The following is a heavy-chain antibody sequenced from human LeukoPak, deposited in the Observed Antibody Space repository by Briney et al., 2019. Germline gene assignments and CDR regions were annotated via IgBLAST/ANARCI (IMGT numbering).Heavy chain of an antibody. CDR3: ARDGYGDYFDY. CDR1: GGSISSYY. V-gene: IGHV4-59*01. CDR2: IYYSGST. D-gene: IGHD4-17*01. Sequence: SETLSLTCTVSGGSISSYYWSWIRQPPGKGLEWIGYIYYSGSTNYNPSLKSRVTISVDTSKNQFSLKLSSVTAADTAVYYCARDGYGDYFDYWGQGTLVTVSS. J-gene: IGHJ4*02.